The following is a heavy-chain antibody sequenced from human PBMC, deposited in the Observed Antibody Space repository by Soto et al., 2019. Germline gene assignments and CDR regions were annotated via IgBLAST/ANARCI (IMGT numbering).Heavy chain of an antibody. CDR1: GFTFSSYG. J-gene: IGHJ5*02. CDR3: ATQPGYCITTSCYA. D-gene: IGHD2-2*01. CDR2: TSYDGDNK. V-gene: IGHV3-30*03. Sequence: QVQLVESGGGVVQPGRSLRLSCAASGFTFSSYGMNWVRLAPGKGLEWVALTSYDGDNKYYADSLKGRFTISRDNSKNTLYLQMNSLRAEDTAVYYCATQPGYCITTSCYAWGQGTLVTVSS.